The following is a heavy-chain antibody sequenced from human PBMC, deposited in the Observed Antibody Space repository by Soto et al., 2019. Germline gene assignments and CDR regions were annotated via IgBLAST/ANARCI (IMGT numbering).Heavy chain of an antibody. CDR3: ARDQLRYFDWLRPYYYYYGMDV. CDR2: INPSGGST. J-gene: IGHJ6*02. CDR1: GYTFTSYY. V-gene: IGHV1-46*01. D-gene: IGHD3-9*01. Sequence: ASLKVSCKASGYTFTSYYMHWVRQAPGQGLEWMGIINPSGGSTSYAQKFQGRVTMTRDTSTSTVYMELSSLRSEDTAVYYCARDQLRYFDWLRPYYYYYGMDVWGQGTTVTVSS.